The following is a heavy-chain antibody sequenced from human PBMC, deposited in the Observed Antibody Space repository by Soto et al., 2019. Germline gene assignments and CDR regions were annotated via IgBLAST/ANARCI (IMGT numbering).Heavy chain of an antibody. J-gene: IGHJ4*02. CDR1: GYSFTTHD. CDR3: ARDDLNRGGKYFDY. D-gene: IGHD2-15*01. CDR2: ISTDRGDT. Sequence: QVQLVQPGAEVKKPGASVKVSCKASGYSFTTHDITWLRQAPGKGLEWVGGISTDRGDTIYPQNLQGRVTMTTDSSTSTVYMELKSLRSDDTAVYYCARDDLNRGGKYFDYWGQGTLVTVSS. V-gene: IGHV1-18*01.